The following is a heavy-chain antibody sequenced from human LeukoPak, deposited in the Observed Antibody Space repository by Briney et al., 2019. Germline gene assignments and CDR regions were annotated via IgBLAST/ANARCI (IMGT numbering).Heavy chain of an antibody. CDR2: IYYSVST. J-gene: IGHJ3*02. D-gene: IGHD2-15*01. CDR3: ARDLGGGSWRDAFDI. CDR1: GGSISSYY. V-gene: IGHV4-59*01. Sequence: SETLSLTCTVSGGSISSYYWSWIRQPPGKGLEWIGYIYYSVSTNYNPSLKSRVTISVDTSKNQFSLKLSSVTAEDTAVYYCARDLGGGSWRDAFDIWGQGTMVTVSS.